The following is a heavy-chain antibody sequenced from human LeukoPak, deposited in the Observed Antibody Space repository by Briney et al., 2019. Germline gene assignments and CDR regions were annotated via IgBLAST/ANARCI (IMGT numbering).Heavy chain of an antibody. CDR1: GGSISSFY. CDR2: ISTSGTA. J-gene: IGHJ2*01. D-gene: IGHD1-26*01. V-gene: IGHV4-4*07. CDR3: ARRAVGATGRYFDL. Sequence: SETLSLTCTVSGGSISSFYWSWIRQPAGKGLEWIGRISTSGTANYNPSLKSRVTISVDTSKNQFSLKLSSVTAADTAVYYCARRAVGATGRYFDLWGRGTLVTVSS.